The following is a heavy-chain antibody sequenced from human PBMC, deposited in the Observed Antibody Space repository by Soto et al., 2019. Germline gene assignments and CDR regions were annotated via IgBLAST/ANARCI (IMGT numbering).Heavy chain of an antibody. J-gene: IGHJ6*02. V-gene: IGHV3-43*01. CDR1: GFTFDDYT. CDR3: AKEGRRAVRYCSGGSCPAYYYGIDL. CDR2: VSWDGGST. Sequence: GGSLRLSCAASGFTFDDYTMHWVRQAPGKGLEWVSLVSWDGGSTYYADSVKGRFTISRDNSKNSLYLQMNSLRTEDTALYYCAKEGRRAVRYCSGGSCPAYYYGIDLCGQGTTVTVSS. D-gene: IGHD2-15*01.